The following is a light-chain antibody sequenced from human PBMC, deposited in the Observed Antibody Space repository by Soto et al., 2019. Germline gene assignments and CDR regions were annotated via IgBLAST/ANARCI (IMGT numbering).Light chain of an antibody. CDR1: QSVSSSY. V-gene: IGKV3-20*01. CDR3: QQYGSSPRT. CDR2: GAS. Sequence: EIVFTQSPGTLSLSPGERATLSCRAIQSVSSSYLAWYQQKPGQAPRLLIYGASSRATGIPDRFSGSGSGTDFTLTISRXEPEDFAVYYCQQYGSSPRTFGQGTKVDIK. J-gene: IGKJ1*01.